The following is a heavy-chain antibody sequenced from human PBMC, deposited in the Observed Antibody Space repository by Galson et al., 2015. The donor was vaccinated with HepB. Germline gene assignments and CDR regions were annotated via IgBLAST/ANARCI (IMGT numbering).Heavy chain of an antibody. CDR2: INPSGGST. CDR3: ARAGYCSGGSCYSSPQYYYYGMDV. CDR1: GYTFTSYY. V-gene: IGHV1-46*04. J-gene: IGHJ6*02. D-gene: IGHD2-15*01. Sequence: SVKVSCKASGYTFTSYYMHWVRQAPGQGLEWMGIINPSGGSTSYAQKLQGRVTMTRDTSTSTVYMELSSLRSEDTAVYYCARAGYCSGGSCYSSPQYYYYGMDVWGQGTTVTVSS.